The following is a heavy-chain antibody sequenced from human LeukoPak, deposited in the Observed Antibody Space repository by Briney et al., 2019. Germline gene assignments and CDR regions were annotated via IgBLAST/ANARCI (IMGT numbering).Heavy chain of an antibody. CDR3: ARDKGLYFDY. Sequence: GGSLRLSCAASGFTFSEYYMSWIRQAPGKGLEWVSYISSSSSTIYYADSVKGRFTTSRDNAKNSLYLQMNSLRAEDTAVYYCARDKGLYFDYWGQGTLVTVSS. CDR2: ISSSSSTI. V-gene: IGHV3-11*04. J-gene: IGHJ4*02. CDR1: GFTFSEYY. D-gene: IGHD6-19*01.